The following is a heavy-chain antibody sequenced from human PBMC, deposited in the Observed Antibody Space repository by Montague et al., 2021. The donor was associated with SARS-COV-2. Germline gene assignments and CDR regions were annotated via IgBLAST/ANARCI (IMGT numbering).Heavy chain of an antibody. J-gene: IGHJ1*01. CDR3: PKGGGIGVSGS. CDR2: IYYTETTYYNPAPISGTT. V-gene: IGHV4-39*01. Sequence: SETLSLTCTLSGGSFSTTRNYWNWIRQPPGKGLEWFGTIYYTETTYYNPAPISGTTYYSPSLKSRVTISVDASRNQVFLNLRSVTATDTAVYYCPKGGGIGVSGSWGQGALVTVSS. D-gene: IGHD6-19*01. CDR1: GGSFSTTRNY.